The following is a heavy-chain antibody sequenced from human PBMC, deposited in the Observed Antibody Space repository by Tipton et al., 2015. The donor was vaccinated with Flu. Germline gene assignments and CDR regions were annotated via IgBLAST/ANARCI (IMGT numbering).Heavy chain of an antibody. V-gene: IGHV4-39*07. J-gene: IGHJ6*02. CDR3: ARDLWNDRRAYYYYGVDV. Sequence: LRLSCTVSGDSISTTIYYWGWVRQPPGRGLEWIGSIYYSGTTYYNPSLKSRVTISVDSSKNEFSLTLASLTAADTAVYYCARDLWNDRRAYYYYGVDVWGQGTTVTVSS. D-gene: IGHD1-1*01. CDR1: GDSISTTIYY. CDR2: IYYSGTT.